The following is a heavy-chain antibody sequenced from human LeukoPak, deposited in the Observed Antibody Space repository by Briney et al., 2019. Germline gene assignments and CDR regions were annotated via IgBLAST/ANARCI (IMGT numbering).Heavy chain of an antibody. V-gene: IGHV1-46*01. CDR3: ARGAYPTDLMLYGDY. CDR1: GYTFTSYY. CDR2: INPSGGST. D-gene: IGHD2-8*01. Sequence: ASVKVSCKASGYTFTSYYMHWVRQAPGQGLEWMGIINPSGGSTSYAQKFQGRVTMTRDTSTSTVYMELSSLRSEDTAVYYCARGAYPTDLMLYGDYWGQGTLVTASS. J-gene: IGHJ4*02.